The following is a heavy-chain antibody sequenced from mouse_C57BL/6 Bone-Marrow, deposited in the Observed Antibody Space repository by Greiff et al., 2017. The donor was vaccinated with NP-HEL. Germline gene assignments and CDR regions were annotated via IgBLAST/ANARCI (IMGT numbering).Heavy chain of an antibody. Sequence: VQLQQSGAELVRPGASVKLSCKASGYTFTDYYINWVKQRPGQGLEWIARIYPGSGNTYYNEKFKGKATLTAEKSSSTAYMQLSSLTSEDSAVYFCAREGAQATYFDYWGQGTTLTVSS. J-gene: IGHJ2*01. CDR3: AREGAQATYFDY. CDR1: GYTFTDYY. V-gene: IGHV1-76*01. CDR2: IYPGSGNT. D-gene: IGHD3-2*02.